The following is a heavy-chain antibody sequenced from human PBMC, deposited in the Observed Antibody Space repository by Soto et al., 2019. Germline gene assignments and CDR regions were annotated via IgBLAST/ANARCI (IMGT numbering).Heavy chain of an antibody. Sequence: VGSLRLSCAASGFTFSSYWMSWVRQAPGKGLEWVANIKQDGSEKYYVDSVKGRFTISRDNAKNSLYLQMNSLRAEDTAVYYCARRGYCSGGRCYEMVGTVDYWGQGTLVTGSS. CDR3: ARRGYCSGGRCYEMVGTVDY. CDR1: GFTFSSYW. D-gene: IGHD2-15*01. V-gene: IGHV3-7*01. J-gene: IGHJ4*02. CDR2: IKQDGSEK.